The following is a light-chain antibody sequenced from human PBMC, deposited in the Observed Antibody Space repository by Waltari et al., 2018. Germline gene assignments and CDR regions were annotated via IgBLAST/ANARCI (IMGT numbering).Light chain of an antibody. CDR3: QNHERLPAT. Sequence: ELMLTQSPGTLSLSPGARATLSCRASQSIGRYLVWYQQKPGQAPRLLIYEASRRATGIPDRFSGSGSGTDFSLTISRLEPEDFAVYYCQNHERLPATFGQGTKVEIK. CDR1: QSIGRY. J-gene: IGKJ1*01. CDR2: EAS. V-gene: IGKV3-20*01.